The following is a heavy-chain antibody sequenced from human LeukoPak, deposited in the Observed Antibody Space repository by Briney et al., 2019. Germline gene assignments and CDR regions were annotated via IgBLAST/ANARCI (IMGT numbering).Heavy chain of an antibody. D-gene: IGHD6-13*01. CDR3: ARDRGYSSSWYSFDYYYYGMDV. Sequence: ASVKVSCKASGYTFTSYGISWVRQAPGQGLEWMGWISAYNGNTNYAQKLQGRVTMTTDTSTSTAYMELRSLRFDDTAVYYCARDRGYSSSWYSFDYYYYGMDVWGQGTTVTVSS. CDR1: GYTFTSYG. CDR2: ISAYNGNT. V-gene: IGHV1-18*01. J-gene: IGHJ6*02.